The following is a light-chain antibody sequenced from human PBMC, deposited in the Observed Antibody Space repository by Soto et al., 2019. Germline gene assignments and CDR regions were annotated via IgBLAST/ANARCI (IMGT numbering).Light chain of an antibody. CDR1: QGIRNY. J-gene: IGKJ2*01. CDR2: VAS. CDR3: LQHNTYPYT. Sequence: IQMTQSPSSLSASVGDTVTVTCRASQGIRNYLNWFQQKPGKAPKRLISVASTLQSGVPSRFSGSGSGTSFTLTISSLQPEDSATYYWLQHNTYPYTFGQGTKLEIK. V-gene: IGKV1-17*01.